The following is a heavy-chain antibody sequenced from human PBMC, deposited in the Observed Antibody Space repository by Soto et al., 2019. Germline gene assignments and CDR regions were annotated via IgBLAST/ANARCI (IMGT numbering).Heavy chain of an antibody. CDR1: GFSFSSYG. CDR2: IVDDGSDK. V-gene: IGHV3-33*01. CDR3: ARDDNYGDNGLNY. J-gene: IGHJ4*02. D-gene: IGHD4-17*01. Sequence: QVQLVESGGGVVQPGRSLRLSCAASGFSFSSYGMHWVRQAPGKGLEWVAVIVDDGSDKDYTDAVKGRFTISRDNSKNTLYLEMNSLRAEDTAVYYCARDDNYGDNGLNYWGQGTLVTVSS.